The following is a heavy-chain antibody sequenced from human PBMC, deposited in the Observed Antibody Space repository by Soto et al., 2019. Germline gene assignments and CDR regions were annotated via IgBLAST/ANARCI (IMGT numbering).Heavy chain of an antibody. CDR2: INPSGSAM. CDR1: GFSFSTSY. J-gene: IGHJ6*02. CDR3: ARGASADV. D-gene: IGHD3-10*01. V-gene: IGHV3-48*02. Sequence: PGGSLRLSCAASGFSFSTSYMTWVRQAPGKGLEWVSCINPSGSAMYYSDSVKGRFTISRDNAKNSLSLQMNSLRDEDTAVYYRARGASADVWGQGTTVTVSS.